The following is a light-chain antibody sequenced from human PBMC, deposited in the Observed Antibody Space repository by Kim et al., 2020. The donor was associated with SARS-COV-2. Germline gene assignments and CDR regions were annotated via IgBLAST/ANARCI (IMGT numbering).Light chain of an antibody. Sequence: DIQLTQSPSSLSASVGDRVTITCQASQDINRYLNWYQQKPGKAPKLLIYDASTLQTGVPSRFSGSGAGTDFTFTISSLQPEDVATYYCQQFDHIPRSFGVGTKVDIK. CDR3: QQFDHIPRS. CDR1: QDINRY. J-gene: IGKJ4*01. CDR2: DAS. V-gene: IGKV1-33*01.